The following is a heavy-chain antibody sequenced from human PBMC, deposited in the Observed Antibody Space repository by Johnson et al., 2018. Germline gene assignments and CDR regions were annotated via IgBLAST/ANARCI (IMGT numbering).Heavy chain of an antibody. D-gene: IGHD2-21*01. V-gene: IGHV3-7*01. CDR1: GFTFSNYW. J-gene: IGHJ3*02. CDR2: IKPAGTEK. Sequence: VQLVESGGGLVQPGRSLRLSRAASGFTFSNYWMSWVRQTPGKGLEWLANIKPAGTEKYYMDSVKGRVTIPKDNAKTSLYLQINGLRAEDTDVYYCPRTGGDSPDGRTSYAFDIWGQGTMVPVSS. CDR3: PRTGGDSPDGRTSYAFDI.